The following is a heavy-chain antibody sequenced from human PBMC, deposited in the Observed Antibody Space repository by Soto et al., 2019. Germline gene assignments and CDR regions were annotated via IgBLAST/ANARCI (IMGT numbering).Heavy chain of an antibody. V-gene: IGHV4-59*08. CDR2: IFYTGST. J-gene: IGHJ6*03. CDR3: ARLPLGYCSGGSCYSDMDV. Sequence: QVQLQESGPGLVKPSETLSLTCTVSGGSISSYYWSWIRQPPGKGLEWIGYIFYTGSTNYNPSLKSRVTISVDTSKHQFSLQLSSVTAADTAVYYCARLPLGYCSGGSCYSDMDVWGKGTTVTVSS. CDR1: GGSISSYY. D-gene: IGHD2-15*01.